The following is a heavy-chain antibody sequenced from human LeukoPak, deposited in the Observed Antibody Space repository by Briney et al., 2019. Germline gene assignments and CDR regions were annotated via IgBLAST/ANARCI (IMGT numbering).Heavy chain of an antibody. CDR1: GFTFSTYA. Sequence: PGSSLRLSCAASGFTFSTYAMHWVRQAPGKGLEWVALISYDGNNKYYAESVKGRFSISRDNSKNTLFLQLNSLRVDDTAVYYCAGSIGYCSNGVCAEGLHYWGQGTLVTVSS. J-gene: IGHJ4*02. V-gene: IGHV3-30*01. CDR2: ISYDGNNK. D-gene: IGHD2-8*01. CDR3: AGSIGYCSNGVCAEGLHY.